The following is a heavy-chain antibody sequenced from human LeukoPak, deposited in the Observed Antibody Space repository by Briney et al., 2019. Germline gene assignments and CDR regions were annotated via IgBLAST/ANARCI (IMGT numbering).Heavy chain of an antibody. V-gene: IGHV6-1*01. J-gene: IGHJ6*02. CDR3: ARGTTGHKMDV. Sequence: PSQTLSLTCAISGDSVSSNSGTWNLIRQAPSRGLEWLGRTYYRYKWYNDYAVSVKSRISLNPDTSKNQFSLQLNSVTPEDTAVYYCARGTTGHKMDVWGQGTTVTVSS. CDR1: GDSVSSNSGT. D-gene: IGHD1-1*01. CDR2: TYYRYKWYN.